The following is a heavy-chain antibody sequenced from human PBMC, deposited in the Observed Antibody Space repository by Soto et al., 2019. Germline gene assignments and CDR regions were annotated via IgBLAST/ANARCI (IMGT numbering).Heavy chain of an antibody. V-gene: IGHV3-23*05. CDR3: AKIPSRGMIFGAGS. CDR1: GFIFRNHV. CDR2: IDNSGDGS. Sequence: GGSLRLSCAASGFIFRNHVLNWVRQAPGKGLEWVSAIDNSGDGSFYADSVKGRFIISRDNSKDIVFLHMNNLRPEDTAFYYCAKIPSRGMIFGAGSWGQGTLVTVSS. D-gene: IGHD3-3*01. J-gene: IGHJ5*02.